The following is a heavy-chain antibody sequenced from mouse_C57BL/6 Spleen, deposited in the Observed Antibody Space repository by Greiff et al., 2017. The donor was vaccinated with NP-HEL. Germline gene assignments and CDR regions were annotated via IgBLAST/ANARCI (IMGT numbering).Heavy chain of an antibody. CDR1: GYAFTNYL. D-gene: IGHD1-1*01. CDR2: INPGSGGT. V-gene: IGHV1-54*01. Sequence: QVQLQQSGAELVRPGTSVKVSCKASGYAFTNYLIEWVKQRPGQGLEWIGVINPGSGGTNYNEKFKGKATPTADKSSSTAYMQLSSLTSEDSAVYFCARTHYYGSSYPFAYWGQGTLVTVSA. J-gene: IGHJ3*01. CDR3: ARTHYYGSSYPFAY.